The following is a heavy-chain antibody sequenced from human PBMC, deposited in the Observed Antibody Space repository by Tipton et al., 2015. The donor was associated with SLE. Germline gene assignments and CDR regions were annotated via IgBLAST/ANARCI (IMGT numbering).Heavy chain of an antibody. CDR3: ARTVRELNN. CDR1: GFTFSSYA. CDR2: ISGSGGST. Sequence: SLRLSCAASGFTFSSYAMSWVRQAPGKGPEWVSAISGSGGSTYYADSVKGRFTISRDNAKNSLYLQMNSLRAEDTAVYYCARTVRELNNWGQGTLVTVSS. J-gene: IGHJ4*02. D-gene: IGHD3-10*01. V-gene: IGHV3-23*01.